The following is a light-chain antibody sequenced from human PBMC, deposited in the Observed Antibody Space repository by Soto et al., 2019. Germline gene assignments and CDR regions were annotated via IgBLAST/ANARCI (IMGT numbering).Light chain of an antibody. J-gene: IGKJ2*01. CDR2: DAS. Sequence: DIQMTQSPSSLSASVGDRVTITCQASQDISNYLNWYQQKPGKAPKLLIYDASNFETGVPPRFSGSGSGTDFTFTISSLQPEDIATYYCQQYDNLPYTFGQGTKLEIK. V-gene: IGKV1-33*01. CDR1: QDISNY. CDR3: QQYDNLPYT.